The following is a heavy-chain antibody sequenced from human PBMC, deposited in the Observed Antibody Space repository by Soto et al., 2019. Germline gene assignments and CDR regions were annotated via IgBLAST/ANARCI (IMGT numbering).Heavy chain of an antibody. J-gene: IGHJ4*02. CDR2: IDLSDSYT. CDR3: ARLGVAHYVCSGYHYAFDY. D-gene: IGHD3-22*01. CDR1: GYTFTDNW. Sequence: GESLKISCQGSGYTFTDNWITWVRQMPGKGLEWMGRIDLSDSYTSYSPSFQGHVSFSADKSINTAYLQWSSLRASDTAVYYCARLGVAHYVCSGYHYAFDYWGQGSPFTVSS. V-gene: IGHV5-10-1*01.